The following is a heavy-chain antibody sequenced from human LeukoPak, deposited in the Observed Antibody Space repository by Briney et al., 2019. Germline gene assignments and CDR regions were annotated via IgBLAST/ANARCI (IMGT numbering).Heavy chain of an antibody. V-gene: IGHV1-2*02. CDR3: AKEADIVSFDL. J-gene: IGHJ2*01. CDR2: IDPKSGDT. CDR1: GYTFTGNR. Sequence: ASVKVSCKASGYTFTGNRVHWVRQAPGQGLEWMGWIDPKSGDTMYAQKFQDRVTMTSDTSINTAYMELSGLRSDDTAVYFCAKEADIVSFDLWGRGTLVTVSS. D-gene: IGHD2-15*01.